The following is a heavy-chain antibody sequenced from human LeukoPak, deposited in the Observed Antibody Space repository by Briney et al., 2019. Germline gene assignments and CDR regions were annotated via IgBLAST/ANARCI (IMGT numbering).Heavy chain of an antibody. CDR3: AAWSPREYCSSTTCYDNWFDR. J-gene: IGHJ5*02. Sequence: SVKVSCKASGGIFSSYAFNWVRQAPGQGLEWMGRIIPMFGTPNQAQKFQGRVTISADKFTRTAYMELSSLRSEDTAVYYCAAWSPREYCSSTTCYDNWFDRWGQGTLVTVSS. V-gene: IGHV1-69*06. D-gene: IGHD2-2*01. CDR1: GGIFSSYA. CDR2: IIPMFGTP.